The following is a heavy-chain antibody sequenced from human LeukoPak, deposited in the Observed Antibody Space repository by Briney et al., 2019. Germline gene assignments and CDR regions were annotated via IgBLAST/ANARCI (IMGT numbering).Heavy chain of an antibody. D-gene: IGHD6-6*01. CDR2: ISYDGSNK. CDR1: GFTFSSYA. CDR3: ARSRSSSSIDC. J-gene: IGHJ4*02. V-gene: IGHV3-30-3*01. Sequence: GGCLRLACSASGFTFSSYAIGSVRQAPGKGLGWVAVISYDGSNKYYADSVKGRFTISRDNSKNTLYLQMNSLRGEDTAVYYCARSRSSSSIDCWGQGTLVTVSS.